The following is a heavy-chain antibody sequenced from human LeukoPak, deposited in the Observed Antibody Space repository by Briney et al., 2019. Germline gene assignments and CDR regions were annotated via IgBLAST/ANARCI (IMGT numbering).Heavy chain of an antibody. Sequence: GGSPRLSRAASGFTISSSSMNWVRQAPGKGLEWVSSISSSSGYIYYADSVKGRFTISRDNAKNSLYLQMNSLRAEDTAVYYCARNGVVSDAFDVWGQGTMVTVSS. V-gene: IGHV3-21*01. CDR2: ISSSSGYI. CDR1: GFTISSSS. D-gene: IGHD3-3*01. CDR3: ARNGVVSDAFDV. J-gene: IGHJ3*01.